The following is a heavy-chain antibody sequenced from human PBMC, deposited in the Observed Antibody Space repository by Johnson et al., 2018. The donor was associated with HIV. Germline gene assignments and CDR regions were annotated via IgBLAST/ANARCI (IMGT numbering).Heavy chain of an antibody. CDR2: INSDGSST. CDR1: GFTFSTNW. Sequence: MLLVESGGDLVQPGGSLRLSCVGSGFTFSTNWMHWVRQAPGKGLVWVSRINSDGSSTNYADSVKGRFTISRDNPKNTLYLQMNSLGAEDTAVYYCARGDSCDWYLYAFDIWGQGTMVTVSS. V-gene: IGHV3-74*02. CDR3: ARGDSCDWYLYAFDI. D-gene: IGHD6-19*01. J-gene: IGHJ3*02.